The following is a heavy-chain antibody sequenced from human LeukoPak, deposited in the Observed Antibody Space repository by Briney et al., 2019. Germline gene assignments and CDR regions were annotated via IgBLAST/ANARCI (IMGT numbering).Heavy chain of an antibody. V-gene: IGHV4-34*01. CDR2: INHSGST. CDR3: ASPGRGYDLRSGYYSYYFDD. J-gene: IGHJ4*02. CDR1: GGSFSGYY. Sequence: SESLSLACAVYGGSFSGYYWSWIRQPPGKGLEWIGEINHSGSTNYNPSLKSRVTISVDTSKHQFYLKVSSVTAADTAEYSYASPGRGYDLRSGYYSYYFDDRGQGTLVTVSS. D-gene: IGHD3-3*01.